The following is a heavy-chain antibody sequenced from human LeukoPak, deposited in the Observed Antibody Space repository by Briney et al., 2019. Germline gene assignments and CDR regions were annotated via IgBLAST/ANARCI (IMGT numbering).Heavy chain of an antibody. J-gene: IGHJ4*02. D-gene: IGHD6-19*01. Sequence: GSLILSRAASGFTFSSYEMNWVRQAPGKGLEWVSYISSSGSTIYYADSVKGRFTISRDNVKNLLYLQMNSLRAEDTAVYYCARVQRGIAVALDYWGQGTLATVSS. V-gene: IGHV3-48*03. CDR3: ARVQRGIAVALDY. CDR2: ISSSGSTI. CDR1: GFTFSSYE.